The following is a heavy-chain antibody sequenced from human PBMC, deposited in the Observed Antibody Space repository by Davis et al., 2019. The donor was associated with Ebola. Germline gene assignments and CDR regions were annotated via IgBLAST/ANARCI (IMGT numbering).Heavy chain of an antibody. V-gene: IGHV3-21*01. D-gene: IGHD6-13*01. Sequence: GESLKISCAASGFTFSSYSMNWVRQAPGKGLEWVSSISSSSSYISSSDSVKGRFPLSRDNAKNSLYLQMNSLRAEDTAVYYCARSSIAEAGSSLDLWGRGTLVTVSS. CDR3: ARSSIAEAGSSLDL. J-gene: IGHJ2*01. CDR2: ISSSSSYI. CDR1: GFTFSSYS.